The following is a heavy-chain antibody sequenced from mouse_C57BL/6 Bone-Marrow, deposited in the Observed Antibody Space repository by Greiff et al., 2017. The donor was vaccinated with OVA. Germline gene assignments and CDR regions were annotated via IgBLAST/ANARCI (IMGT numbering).Heavy chain of an antibody. CDR1: GYAFSSYW. CDR2: IYPGDGDT. Sequence: QVQLKESGAELVKPGASVKISCKASGYAFSSYWMNWVKQRPGTGLEWIGQIYPGDGDTNYNGKFKGKATLTADKSSSTAYMQPSGLAAEDSAVYFWARQAYWGQGTLVTVSA. CDR3: ARQAY. V-gene: IGHV1-80*01. J-gene: IGHJ3*01.